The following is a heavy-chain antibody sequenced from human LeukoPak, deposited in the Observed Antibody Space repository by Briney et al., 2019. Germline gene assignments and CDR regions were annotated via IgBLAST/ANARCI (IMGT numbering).Heavy chain of an antibody. CDR1: GYTFTSYA. V-gene: IGHV1-3*01. Sequence: ASVKVSCKASGYTFTSYAMHWVRQAPGQRLEWMGWINAGNGNTKYSQKFQGGVTITADESTSTAYMELSSLRSEDTAVYYCASGYSGYDYGEPFDYWGQGTLVTVSS. CDR2: INAGNGNT. J-gene: IGHJ4*02. CDR3: ASGYSGYDYGEPFDY. D-gene: IGHD5-12*01.